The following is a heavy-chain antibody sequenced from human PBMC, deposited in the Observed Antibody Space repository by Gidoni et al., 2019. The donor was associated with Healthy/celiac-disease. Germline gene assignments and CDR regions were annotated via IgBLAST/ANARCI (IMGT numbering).Heavy chain of an antibody. CDR3: ARDLSYDYGDYVFDY. J-gene: IGHJ4*02. CDR2: INPNSGGT. CDR1: GYTFTGYY. Sequence: QVQLVQSGAEVKKHGASVKVSCKASGYTFTGYYMHWVRQAPGQGLEWMGWINPNSGGTNYAQKFQGRVTMTRDTSISTAYMELSRLRSDDTAVYYCARDLSYDYGDYVFDYWGQGTLVTVSS. D-gene: IGHD4-17*01. V-gene: IGHV1-2*02.